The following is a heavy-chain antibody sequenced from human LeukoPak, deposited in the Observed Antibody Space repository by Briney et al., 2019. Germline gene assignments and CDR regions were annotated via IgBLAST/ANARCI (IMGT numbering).Heavy chain of an antibody. Sequence: GRSLRLSCAASGFTFSSYAMHWVRQAPGKGLEWVANIKQDGGEKYYVDSVKGRFTISRDNAKNSLYLQMNSLRAEDTAVYYCARDLGGATGYWGQGTLVTVSS. CDR1: GFTFSSYA. CDR3: ARDLGGATGY. D-gene: IGHD1-26*01. CDR2: IKQDGGEK. V-gene: IGHV3-7*01. J-gene: IGHJ4*02.